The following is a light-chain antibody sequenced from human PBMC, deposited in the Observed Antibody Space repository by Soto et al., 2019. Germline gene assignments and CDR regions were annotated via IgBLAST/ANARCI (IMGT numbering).Light chain of an antibody. V-gene: IGKV2-28*01. CDR1: QSLLHSNGYNY. Sequence: DIVMTQSPLSLPVTPGEPASISCRSSQSLLHSNGYNYLDWYLQKPGQSPQLLIYLGSNRASGVXDXCSGSGSGTDFTLKISRVEAEDVGVYYCMQALQTLLTFGGGTKVEIK. CDR3: MQALQTLLT. J-gene: IGKJ4*01. CDR2: LGS.